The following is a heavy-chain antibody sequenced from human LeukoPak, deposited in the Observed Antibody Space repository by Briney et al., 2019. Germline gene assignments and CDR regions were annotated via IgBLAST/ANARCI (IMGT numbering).Heavy chain of an antibody. CDR2: INPNSGGT. V-gene: IGHV1-2*02. CDR3: ARGGSVLRFLEWFPHPDY. Sequence: ASVKVSCKASGYTFTGYYMHWVRQAPGQGLEWMGWINPNSGGTNYVQKFQGRVTMTRDTSISTAYMELSRLRSDDTAVYYCARGGSVLRFLEWFPHPDYWGQGTLVTVSS. J-gene: IGHJ4*02. CDR1: GYTFTGYY. D-gene: IGHD3-3*01.